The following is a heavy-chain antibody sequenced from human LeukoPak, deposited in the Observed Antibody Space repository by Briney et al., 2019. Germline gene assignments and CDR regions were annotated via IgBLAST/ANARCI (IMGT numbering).Heavy chain of an antibody. V-gene: IGHV3-30*18. CDR2: ISYDGTNK. J-gene: IGHJ4*02. Sequence: GRSLRLSCAASGFTFSSYGMHWVRQAPGKGLEWVAVISYDGTNKYYADSVKGRFTISRDSSRNTVHLQMNSLRPEDSAVYYCAKITALSPGAFDYWGQGTLVTVSS. CDR3: AKITALSPGAFDY. CDR1: GFTFSSYG. D-gene: IGHD2-21*02.